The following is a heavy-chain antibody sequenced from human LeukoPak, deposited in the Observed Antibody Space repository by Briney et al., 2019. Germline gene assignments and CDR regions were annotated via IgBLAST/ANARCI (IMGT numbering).Heavy chain of an antibody. CDR3: ARRAGAYSHPYDY. CDR2: IKQDGSEK. Sequence: PGGSLRLSCAASGFTFSSYRMSWVRQAPGKGLEWVANIKQDGSEKYYVDSVKGRFTISRDNAKNSLYLQMNSLRAEDTAVYYCARRAGAYSHPYDYWGQGTLVTVSS. J-gene: IGHJ4*02. D-gene: IGHD4/OR15-4a*01. V-gene: IGHV3-7*01. CDR1: GFTFSSYR.